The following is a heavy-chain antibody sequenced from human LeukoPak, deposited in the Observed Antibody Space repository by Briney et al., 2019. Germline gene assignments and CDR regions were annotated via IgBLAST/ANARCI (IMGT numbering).Heavy chain of an antibody. V-gene: IGHV3-48*03. Sequence: GGSLRLSCAASGFTFSGYEMNWVRQAPGKGLEWVSYISRSGTIISYADSVRGRLTISRDNAKNSLYLQMNSLRVEDTAVYFCAREGSTDCHFDYWGQGTLVTVSS. D-gene: IGHD2-21*02. CDR1: GFTFSGYE. CDR3: AREGSTDCHFDY. CDR2: ISRSGTII. J-gene: IGHJ4*02.